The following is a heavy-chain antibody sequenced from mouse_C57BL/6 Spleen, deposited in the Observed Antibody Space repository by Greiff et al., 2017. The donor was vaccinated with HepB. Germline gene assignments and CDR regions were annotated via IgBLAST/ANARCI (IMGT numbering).Heavy chain of an antibody. CDR3: ARSGNYASSWFGY. D-gene: IGHD2-1*01. CDR1: GYAFSSSW. V-gene: IGHV1-82*01. CDR2: IYPGDGDT. J-gene: IGHJ3*01. Sequence: QVQLQQSGPELVKPGASVKISCKASGYAFSSSWMNWVKQRPGKGLEWIGRIYPGDGDTNYNGKFKGKATLTADKSSSTAYMQLSSLTSEYSAVYVCARSGNYASSWFGYWGQGTLVTVSA.